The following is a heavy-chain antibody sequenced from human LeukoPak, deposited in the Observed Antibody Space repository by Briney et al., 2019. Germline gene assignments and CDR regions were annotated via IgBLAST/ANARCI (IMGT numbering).Heavy chain of an antibody. CDR2: IYYSGST. V-gene: IGHV4-39*07. CDR1: GGSISSSSYY. D-gene: IGHD1-1*01. J-gene: IGHJ4*02. CDR3: ARDSDWNDGFDY. Sequence: SETLSLTCTVSGGSISSSSYYWGWIRQPPGTGLEWIGSIYYSGSTYYNPSLKSRVTISVDTSKNQFSQKLSSVTAADTAVYYCARDSDWNDGFDYWGQGTLVTVSS.